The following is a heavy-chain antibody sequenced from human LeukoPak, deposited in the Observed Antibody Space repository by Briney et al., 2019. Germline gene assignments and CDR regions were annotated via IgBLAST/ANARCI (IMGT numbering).Heavy chain of an antibody. V-gene: IGHV4-30-4*08. CDR1: GGSISSADYY. CDR2: GYYSGRT. J-gene: IGHJ4*02. D-gene: IGHD2-2*01. CDR3: ARDVRRRGASNYFDN. Sequence: SETLSLTCTVSGGSISSADYYWSWIRQPPGKGLEWIGYGYYSGRTYYNPSLESRLTISLDTSKNHFSLNLSSVTAADTAVYFCARDVRRRGASNYFDNWGQGTLVTVSS.